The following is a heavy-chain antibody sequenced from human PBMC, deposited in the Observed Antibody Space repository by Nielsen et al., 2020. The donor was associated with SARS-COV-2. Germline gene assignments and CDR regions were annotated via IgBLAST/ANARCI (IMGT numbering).Heavy chain of an antibody. D-gene: IGHD2-2*01. CDR2: ISGNGENI. CDR3: AREQRTSGFDY. V-gene: IGHV3-48*03. J-gene: IGHJ4*02. Sequence: GESLKISCTASGFTFSYYEMNWVRQAPGQGLEWVSYISGNGENIDYADFVEGRFTLSRDNAENSLYLQLNSLRAEDTALYYYAREQRTSGFDYWGQGILVTVSP. CDR1: GFTFSYYE.